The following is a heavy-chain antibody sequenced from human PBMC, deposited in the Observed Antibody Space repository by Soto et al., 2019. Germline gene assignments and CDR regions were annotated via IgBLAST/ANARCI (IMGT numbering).Heavy chain of an antibody. CDR3: ARWEDDCVSASCPPLYYYGMDV. J-gene: IGHJ6*02. Sequence: EVQLVESGGGLVQPGGSLRLSCAASGFTFSSYWMHWVRQAPGKGLVWVSRINSAGSSTSYADSVKGRFTISRDNAKNTLYVQMNSLRSENTAVYYCARWEDDCVSASCPPLYYYGMDVWGQGTTVTVSS. CDR2: INSAGSST. D-gene: IGHD2-2*01. V-gene: IGHV3-74*01. CDR1: GFTFSSYW.